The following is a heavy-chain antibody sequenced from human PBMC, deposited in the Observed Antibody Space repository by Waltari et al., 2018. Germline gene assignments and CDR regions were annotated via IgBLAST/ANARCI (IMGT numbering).Heavy chain of an antibody. D-gene: IGHD3-10*01. V-gene: IGHV1-3*01. CDR1: GYTFTSYA. Sequence: QVQLVQSGAEVKKPGASVKVSCKASGYTFTSYAMHWVRQASGQRLEWMGWLNAGNGNTKYSQEFQGRVTTTSDNTARTAYMELSSLRSEDTAVYYCAGGRYYGSGSYFDYWGQGTLVIVSS. J-gene: IGHJ4*02. CDR2: LNAGNGNT. CDR3: AGGRYYGSGSYFDY.